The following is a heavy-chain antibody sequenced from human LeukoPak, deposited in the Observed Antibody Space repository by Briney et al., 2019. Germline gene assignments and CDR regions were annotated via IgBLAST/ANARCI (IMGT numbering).Heavy chain of an antibody. CDR1: GYSFTTYW. CDR2: IYPGDSDT. D-gene: IGHD1-26*01. Sequence: GESLKISCKGSGYSFTTYWIGWVRQMPGKGLDWMGIIYPGDSDTRYSPSFRGQVTISADKSINTAYLQWSGLKASDTAMYYCARPGSYWPNFDYWGQGTLVTVSS. CDR3: ARPGSYWPNFDY. J-gene: IGHJ4*02. V-gene: IGHV5-51*01.